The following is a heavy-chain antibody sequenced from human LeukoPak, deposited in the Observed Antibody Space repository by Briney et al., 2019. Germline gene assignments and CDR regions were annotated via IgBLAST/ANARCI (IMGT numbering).Heavy chain of an antibody. CDR1: GYSISSGYY. V-gene: IGHV4-38-2*02. Sequence: SETLSLTCTVSGYSISSGYYWGWIRQPPGKGLEWIGYIYYSGSTYYNPSLKSRVTISVDTSKNQFSLKLSSVTAADTAVYYCARTRGGFRANSNFDYWGQGTLVTVSS. D-gene: IGHD3-10*01. CDR2: IYYSGST. J-gene: IGHJ4*02. CDR3: ARTRGGFRANSNFDY.